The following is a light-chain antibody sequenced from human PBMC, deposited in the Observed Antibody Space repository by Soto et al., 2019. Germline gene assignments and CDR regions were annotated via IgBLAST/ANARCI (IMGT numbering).Light chain of an antibody. Sequence: DIQMTQSPATLSASVGDRVTITCRASQSISSWLAWYQEKPGEAPKLLIYDASSLESGGPSKFSGSGSGTEFTLTISSLQPDDFDTYYCHQYNSYSYTFGQGTKLEIK. V-gene: IGKV1-5*01. CDR1: QSISSW. CDR2: DAS. CDR3: HQYNSYSYT. J-gene: IGKJ2*01.